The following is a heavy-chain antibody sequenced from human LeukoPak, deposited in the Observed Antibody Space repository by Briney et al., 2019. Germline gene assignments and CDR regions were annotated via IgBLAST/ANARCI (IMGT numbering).Heavy chain of an antibody. CDR3: AHSRSYSSGWYTKPYYFDY. CDR2: SYWDDGK. J-gene: IGHJ4*02. Sequence: SGPTLVKPTQTLTLTCTFSGVSLSTSGVGVGWIRQPPGKALEWLALSYWDDGKRYSPSLKSRLTITNDTSKNQVVLTMTNMDPVDTATYYCAHSRSYSSGWYTKPYYFDYWGQATLVTVSS. V-gene: IGHV2-5*02. CDR1: GVSLSTSGVG. D-gene: IGHD6-19*01.